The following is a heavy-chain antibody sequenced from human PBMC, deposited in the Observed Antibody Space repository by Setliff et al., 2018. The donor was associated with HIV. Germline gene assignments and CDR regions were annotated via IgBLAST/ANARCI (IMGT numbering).Heavy chain of an antibody. CDR3: ARDPQGYYDSSGYYWGAFDI. J-gene: IGHJ3*02. V-gene: IGHV3-33*01. D-gene: IGHD3-22*01. CDR2: IWHDGTKK. Sequence: PGGSLRLSCAASGFSFSGSAMHWVRQAPGKGLQWVAVIWHDGTKKYYADSVKGRFTSSRDNSKNTLYLQMNSLTVEDTAVYYCARDPQGYYDSSGYYWGAFDIWGQGTKVTVSS. CDR1: GFSFSGSA.